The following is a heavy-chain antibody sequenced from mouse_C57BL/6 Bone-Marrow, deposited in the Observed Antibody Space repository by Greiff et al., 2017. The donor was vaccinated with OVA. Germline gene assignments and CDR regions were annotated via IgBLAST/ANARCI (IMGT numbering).Heavy chain of an antibody. J-gene: IGHJ4*01. D-gene: IGHD1-1*01. CDR2: INYDGSST. Sequence: EVKLQESEGGLVQPGSSMKLSCTASGFTFSDYYMAWVRQVPEKGLEWVANINYDGSSTYYLDSLKSRFIISRDNAKNILYLQMSSLKSEDTATYYCARVHYYGSSPYYYAMDYWGQGTSVTVSS. V-gene: IGHV5-16*01. CDR3: ARVHYYGSSPYYYAMDY. CDR1: GFTFSDYY.